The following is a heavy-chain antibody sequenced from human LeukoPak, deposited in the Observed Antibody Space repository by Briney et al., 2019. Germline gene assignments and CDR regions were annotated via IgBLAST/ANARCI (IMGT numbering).Heavy chain of an antibody. Sequence: GGSLRLSCAASGFTFSSYSMNWVRQAPGKGLEWVSSISSSSSYIYYADSVKGRFTISKDNSKNTLYLQMNSLRAEDTAVYYCAKGAGDGISAAIPDYWGQGTLVTVSS. CDR2: ISSSSSYI. CDR1: GFTFSSYS. V-gene: IGHV3-21*04. J-gene: IGHJ4*02. CDR3: AKGAGDGISAAIPDY. D-gene: IGHD2-2*02.